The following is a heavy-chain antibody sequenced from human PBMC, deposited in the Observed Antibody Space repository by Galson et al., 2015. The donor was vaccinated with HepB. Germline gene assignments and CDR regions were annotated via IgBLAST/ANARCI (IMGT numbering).Heavy chain of an antibody. CDR2: SANSGNT. D-gene: IGHD3-16*01. Sequence: SANSGNTNYAQKLQGRVTMTTDTATSTAYMELRSLKYDDTAIYYCARDRDYVFDSWGQGTLVTVSS. J-gene: IGHJ4*02. V-gene: IGHV1-18*01. CDR3: ARDRDYVFDS.